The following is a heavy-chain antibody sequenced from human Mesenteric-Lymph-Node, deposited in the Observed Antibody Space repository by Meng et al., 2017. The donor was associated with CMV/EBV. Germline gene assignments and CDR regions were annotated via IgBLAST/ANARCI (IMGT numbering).Heavy chain of an antibody. V-gene: IGHV3-30*02. CDR3: ATPRLFMVIFDY. Sequence: GESLKISCAASGFTFSNAWMSWVRQAPGKGLEWVAFIRYDGSDKKYGDSVKGRFTVSRDNSKNTLYLQMNSLRYEDTAVYYCATPRLFMVIFDYWGQGTLVTVSS. D-gene: IGHD3-10*01. J-gene: IGHJ4*02. CDR2: IRYDGSDK. CDR1: GFTFSNAW.